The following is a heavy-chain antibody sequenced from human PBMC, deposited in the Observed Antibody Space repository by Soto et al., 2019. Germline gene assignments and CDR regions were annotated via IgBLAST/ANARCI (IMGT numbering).Heavy chain of an antibody. CDR1: GYNFTIYA. D-gene: IGHD1-1*01. V-gene: IGHV1-3*01. Sequence: GSVKVACKASGYNFTIYAMHWVRQAPGQRLEWMGWINAGNGNTKYSQKFQGRVTITRDTSASTAYMELSSLRSEDTAVYYCARERPPEPFDYWGQGTLVTVSS. CDR3: ARERPPEPFDY. CDR2: INAGNGNT. J-gene: IGHJ4*02.